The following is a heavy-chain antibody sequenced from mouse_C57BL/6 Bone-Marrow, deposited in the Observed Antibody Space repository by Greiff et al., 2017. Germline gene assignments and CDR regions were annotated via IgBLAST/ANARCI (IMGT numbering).Heavy chain of an antibody. D-gene: IGHD4-1*01. Sequence: VQLQQSGAELAKPGASVKLSCKASGYTFTSYWMHWVKPRPGQGLEWIGYINPSSGYTKYTQTFKDTATLPADKSSRKAHMQLSSLTYEDSAVYYCAKDLTGTPYYAMDYWGQGTSVTVSS. V-gene: IGHV1-7*01. J-gene: IGHJ4*01. CDR3: AKDLTGTPYYAMDY. CDR1: GYTFTSYW. CDR2: INPSSGYT.